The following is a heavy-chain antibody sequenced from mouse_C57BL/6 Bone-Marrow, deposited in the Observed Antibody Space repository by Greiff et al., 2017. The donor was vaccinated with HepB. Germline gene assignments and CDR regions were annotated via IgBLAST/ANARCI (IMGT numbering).Heavy chain of an antibody. J-gene: IGHJ4*01. CDR1: GYTFTDYE. CDR2: IDPETGGT. D-gene: IGHD1-1*01. Sequence: VKLVESGAELVRPGASVTLSCKASGYTFTDYEMHWVKQTPVHGLEWIGAIDPETGGTAYNQKFKGKAILTADKSSSTAYMELRSLTSEDSAVYYCTLLLPMDYWGQGTSVTVSS. V-gene: IGHV1-15*01. CDR3: TLLLPMDY.